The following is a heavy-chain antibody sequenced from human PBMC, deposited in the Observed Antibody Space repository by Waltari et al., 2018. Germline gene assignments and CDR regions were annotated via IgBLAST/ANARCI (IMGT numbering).Heavy chain of an antibody. D-gene: IGHD6-13*01. J-gene: IGHJ4*02. CDR1: GFTFSSPG. Sequence: VQVVESGGGVVQPGGSLRLSCAASGFTFSSPGMTWVRQAPGKGLEWVANIKTDGSETYYVDSVKGRFTISRDNTKNSLYLQMSSLRAEDTAVYYCAIGGVETSWYWRYWGQGTLVTVSS. CDR2: IKTDGSET. V-gene: IGHV3-7*01. CDR3: AIGGVETSWYWRY.